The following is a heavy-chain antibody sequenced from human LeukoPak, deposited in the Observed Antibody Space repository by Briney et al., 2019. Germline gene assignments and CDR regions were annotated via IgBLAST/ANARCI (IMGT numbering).Heavy chain of an antibody. CDR3: ARDRWGYSYGGD. D-gene: IGHD5-18*01. V-gene: IGHV3-7*01. CDR1: GSAFSNYW. J-gene: IGHJ4*02. Sequence: GGSLRLSCAASGSAFSNYWMSWVRQAPGKGLEWVANIKQDGSEKFYVDSVKGRFTISRDNAKNSLYLQMNSLRADDTAVYFCARDRWGYSYGGDWGQGTLVTVSS. CDR2: IKQDGSEK.